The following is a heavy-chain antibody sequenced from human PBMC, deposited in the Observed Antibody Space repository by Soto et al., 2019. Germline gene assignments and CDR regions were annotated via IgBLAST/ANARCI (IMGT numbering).Heavy chain of an antibody. CDR2: ISYDGTNE. D-gene: IGHD3-10*01. V-gene: IGHV3-30*18. CDR3: AKGVVREPAYFDY. CDR1: GFTFSAFA. J-gene: IGHJ4*02. Sequence: GGSLRLSCTVSGFTFSAFAMYWVRQAPGKGLEWVALISYDGTNEDYAESVRGRFTISRDNSKNTLYLDMNSLSAEDSAVYFCAKGVVREPAYFDYWGQGTLVTVSS.